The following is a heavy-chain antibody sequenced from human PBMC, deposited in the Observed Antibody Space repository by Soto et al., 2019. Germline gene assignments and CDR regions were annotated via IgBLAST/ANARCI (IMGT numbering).Heavy chain of an antibody. J-gene: IGHJ6*03. CDR3: ARGREYYYYYMAV. CDR1: GGSISSYY. V-gene: IGHV4-59*01. CDR2: IYYSGST. Sequence: PSETLSLTCTVSGGSISSYYWSWIRQPPGKGLEWIGYIYYSGSTNYNPSLKSRVTISVDTSKNQFSLKLSSVTAADTAVYYCARGREYYYYYMAVWGKGTTVTVSS.